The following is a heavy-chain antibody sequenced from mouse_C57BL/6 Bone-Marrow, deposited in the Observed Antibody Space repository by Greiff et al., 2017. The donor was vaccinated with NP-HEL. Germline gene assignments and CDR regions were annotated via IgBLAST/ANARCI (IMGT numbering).Heavy chain of an antibody. CDR2: ISSGSSTI. D-gene: IGHD2-12*01. V-gene: IGHV5-17*01. CDR1: GFTFSDYG. CDR3: ARRYRGLYYYAMDY. Sequence: EVNVVESGGGLVKPGGSLKLSCAASGFTFSDYGMHWVRQAPEKGLEWVAYISSGSSTIYYADTVKGRFTISRDNAKNTLFLHMTSLRSEDTAMYYCARRYRGLYYYAMDYWGQGTSVTVSS. J-gene: IGHJ4*01.